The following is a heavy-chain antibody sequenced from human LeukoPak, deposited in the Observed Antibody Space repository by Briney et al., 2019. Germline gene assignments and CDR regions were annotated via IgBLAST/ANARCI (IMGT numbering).Heavy chain of an antibody. D-gene: IGHD6-19*01. Sequence: PSETLSLTCTVSGGSVSSGSYYWSWIRQPPGKGLEWIGYIYYSGSTNYNPPLKRRVTISVDTSKNQFSLKLSSVTAADTAVYYCARVGSGWYVDYWGQGTLVTVSS. CDR2: IYYSGST. CDR1: GGSVSSGSYY. J-gene: IGHJ4*02. CDR3: ARVGSGWYVDY. V-gene: IGHV4-61*01.